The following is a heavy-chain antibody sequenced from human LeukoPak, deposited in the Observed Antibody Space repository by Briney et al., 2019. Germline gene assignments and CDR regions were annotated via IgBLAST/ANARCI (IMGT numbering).Heavy chain of an antibody. V-gene: IGHV3-48*02. CDR2: ISSSSSTI. CDR3: ARGSIAAAGTGWFDP. J-gene: IGHJ5*02. CDR1: GFTFSSYS. Sequence: GGSLRLSCAASGFTFSSYSMNWVRQAPGKGLEWVSYISSSSSTIYYADSVKGRFTISRDNAKNSLYLQMNSLRDEDTAVYYCARGSIAAAGTGWFDPWGREPWSPSPQ. D-gene: IGHD6-13*01.